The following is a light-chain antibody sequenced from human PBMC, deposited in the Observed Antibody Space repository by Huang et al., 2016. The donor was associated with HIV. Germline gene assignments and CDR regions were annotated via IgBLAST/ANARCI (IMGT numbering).Light chain of an antibody. CDR2: ATS. V-gene: IGKV1-39*01. J-gene: IGKJ2*01. Sequence: DIQMTQSPSSLSASVGDRVTVTCRASQRIDAYLNWYQYKPGRAPKLLIFATSDLHAGVPSRFSCSRSGTTFTLTITGLQPQDFATYFCQQSYYFPRTFGQGTKVEMK. CDR1: QRIDAY. CDR3: QQSYYFPRT.